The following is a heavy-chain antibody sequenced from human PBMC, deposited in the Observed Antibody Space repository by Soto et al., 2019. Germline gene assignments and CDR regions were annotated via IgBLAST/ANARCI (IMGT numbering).Heavy chain of an antibody. CDR3: AKVEGTSIAAPGGPHYYYYYMDA. J-gene: IGHJ6*03. V-gene: IGHV3-23*01. Sequence: PGGSLRLSCAASGFTFSSYAMSWVRQAPGKGLEWVSAISGSGGSTYYADSVKGRFTISRDNSKNTLYLQMNSLRAEDTAVYYCAKVEGTSIAAPGGPHYYYYYMDAWGKGTTVTVSS. CDR1: GFTFSSYA. CDR2: ISGSGGST. D-gene: IGHD6-6*01.